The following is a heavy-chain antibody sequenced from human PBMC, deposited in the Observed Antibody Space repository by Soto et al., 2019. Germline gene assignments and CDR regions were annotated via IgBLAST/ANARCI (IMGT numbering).Heavy chain of an antibody. V-gene: IGHV3-23*01. CDR1: GFTFSSYA. J-gene: IGHJ4*02. CDR2: ISGSGGST. CDR3: AKSARYFDY. D-gene: IGHD6-6*01. Sequence: GGSLRLSCAPSGFTFSSYAMSSVRQAPGKGLEWVSAISGSGGSTYYADSVKGRFTISRNNSKNTLYLQMNSLRAEDTALYYCAKSARYFDYWGQGPLVTVSS.